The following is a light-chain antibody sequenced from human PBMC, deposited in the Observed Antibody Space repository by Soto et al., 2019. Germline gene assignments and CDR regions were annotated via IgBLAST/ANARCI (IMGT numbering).Light chain of an antibody. CDR3: QSYVTSLRAYV. V-gene: IGLV1-40*01. Sequence: QSVLTQPPSVSGAPGPRGTIFCTGSTSNIGADYHVHWYRQLPGTAPRLLIFGNTNRPSGVPGRFSVSKSGTSASLAITGLQAEDEGNYYCQSYVTSLRAYVFGTGTKVTVL. J-gene: IGLJ1*01. CDR1: TSNIGADYH. CDR2: GNT.